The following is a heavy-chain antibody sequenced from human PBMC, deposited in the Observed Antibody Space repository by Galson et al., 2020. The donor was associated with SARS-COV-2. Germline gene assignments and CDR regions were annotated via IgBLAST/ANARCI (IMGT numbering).Heavy chain of an antibody. V-gene: IGHV1-46*01. Sequence: ASVKVSCKASGYTFIDYYIHWVRQAPGQGLEWMGIIDPSGGTTSYAQKFQDRVTWTRDTSTSTVYMVLRSLRSEDRAVYYCARGGQLDFYGMDVWGQGTTVTVS. CDR2: IDPSGGTT. CDR3: ARGGQLDFYGMDV. D-gene: IGHD2-2*01. J-gene: IGHJ6*02. CDR1: GYTFIDYY.